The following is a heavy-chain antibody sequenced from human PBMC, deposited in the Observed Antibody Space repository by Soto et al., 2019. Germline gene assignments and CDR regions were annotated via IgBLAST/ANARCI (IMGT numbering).Heavy chain of an antibody. J-gene: IGHJ3*02. CDR2: ISSSGDRT. V-gene: IGHV3-23*01. Sequence: GGSLRLSCATSGFTFSDYAMTWVRQAPGKGLEWVSGISSSGDRTEYADSVKGRFTISRDNSKNKLFLQMNGLRVEDRAVYFCAKVGFWGIAVAGSLFNAFHMWGQGTMVTVSS. CDR1: GFTFSDYA. D-gene: IGHD6-13*01. CDR3: AKVGFWGIAVAGSLFNAFHM.